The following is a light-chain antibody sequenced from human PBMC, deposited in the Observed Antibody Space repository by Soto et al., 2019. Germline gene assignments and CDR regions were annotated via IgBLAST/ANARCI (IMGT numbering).Light chain of an antibody. Sequence: PGDRATLSCRASQSVSSYLAWYQQKPGQAPRLLIYDASNRATGIPARFSGSGSGTDFTLTISSLEPEDFAVYYCQQRSNWPLITFGQGTRLEIK. V-gene: IGKV3-11*01. CDR2: DAS. CDR3: QQRSNWPLIT. J-gene: IGKJ5*01. CDR1: QSVSSY.